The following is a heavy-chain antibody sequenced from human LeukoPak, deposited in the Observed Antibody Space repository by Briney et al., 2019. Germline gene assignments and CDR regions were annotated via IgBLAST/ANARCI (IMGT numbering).Heavy chain of an antibody. CDR1: GFSFSYYA. J-gene: IGHJ4*02. Sequence: GGSLRLSCAASGFSFSYYAMHWVRQAPGKGLEWVAVISNNGTNKYYADSVKGRFTISRDNSKNTLHLQMNSLRAEDTAVYYCARSTGDCSGGTCYSDFDCWGQGTLVTVSS. V-gene: IGHV3-30*01. CDR3: ARSTGDCSGGTCYSDFDC. CDR2: ISNNGTNK. D-gene: IGHD2-15*01.